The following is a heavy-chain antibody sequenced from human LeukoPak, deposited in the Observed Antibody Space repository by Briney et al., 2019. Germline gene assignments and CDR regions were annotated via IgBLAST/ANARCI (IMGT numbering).Heavy chain of an antibody. Sequence: GGSLRLSCAASGFTFSSYGMHWVRQAPGKGLEWVAVIWYDGSNIYYPDSVKGRFTISRDNSKNMLYLQMNSLRVEDTAVHYCEKDPGGPWHVKGIGDSWGQGTLVTVSS. CDR1: GFTFSSYG. CDR3: EKDPGGPWHVKGIGDS. V-gene: IGHV3-33*06. J-gene: IGHJ4*02. D-gene: IGHD6-13*01. CDR2: IWYDGSNI.